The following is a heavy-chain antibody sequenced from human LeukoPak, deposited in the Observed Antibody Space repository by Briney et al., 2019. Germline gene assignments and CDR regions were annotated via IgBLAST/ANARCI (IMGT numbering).Heavy chain of an antibody. CDR3: ARVAAVDPYYFDY. V-gene: IGHV4-31*03. D-gene: IGHD6-13*01. CDR2: IYQSGST. Sequence: PSQTLSLTCTVSGGSISSGTYYWSWIRQHPGKGLEWIGYIYQSGSTYYNPSLKSRVTISVETSKNQFSLKLSSVTAADTAVYYRARVAAVDPYYFDYWGQGTLVTVSS. J-gene: IGHJ4*02. CDR1: GGSISSGTYY.